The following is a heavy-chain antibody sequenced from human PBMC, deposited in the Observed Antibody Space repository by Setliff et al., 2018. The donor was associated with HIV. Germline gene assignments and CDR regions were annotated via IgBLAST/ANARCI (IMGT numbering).Heavy chain of an antibody. Sequence: LRLSCAASGFLFHTYWMSWVRQAPGKGLEWVANIKEDGSEQYYMDSVKGRFTVSRDNSNNTVYLQMNSLRAEDTAMYYCAKTQTVITVYGPFDSWGQGTPVTVSS. CDR3: AKTQTVITVYGPFDS. CDR1: GFLFHTYW. J-gene: IGHJ4*02. V-gene: IGHV3-7*05. D-gene: IGHD4-4*01. CDR2: IKEDGSEQ.